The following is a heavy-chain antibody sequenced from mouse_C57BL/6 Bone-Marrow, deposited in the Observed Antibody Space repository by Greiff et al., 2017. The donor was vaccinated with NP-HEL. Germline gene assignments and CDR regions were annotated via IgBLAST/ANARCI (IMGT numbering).Heavy chain of an antibody. J-gene: IGHJ3*01. Sequence: VQLQQSGAELVRPGTSVKVSCKASGYAFTNYLIEWVKQRPGQGLEWIGVINPGSGGTNYNEKFKGKATLTADKSSSTAYMQLSSLTSGDSAVYFCAREGRARLRLLFAYWGQGTLVTVSA. CDR3: AREGRARLRLLFAY. CDR1: GYAFTNYL. CDR2: INPGSGGT. D-gene: IGHD2-2*01. V-gene: IGHV1-54*01.